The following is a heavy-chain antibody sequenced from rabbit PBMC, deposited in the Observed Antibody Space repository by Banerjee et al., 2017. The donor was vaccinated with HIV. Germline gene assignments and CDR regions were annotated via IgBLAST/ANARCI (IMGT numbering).Heavy chain of an antibody. CDR3: ARRAGYGDGGHFNL. CDR2: IYTGSSGT. Sequence: QSLEESGGDLVQPGASLTLTCKVSGFSFSSGHDMCWVRQAPGKGLEWIGCIYTGSSGTWYASWAKGRFTISKTSSTTVTLQMTSLTAADTAAYFCARRAGYGDGGHFNLWGQGTLVTVS. CDR1: GFSFSSGHD. J-gene: IGHJ4*01. V-gene: IGHV1S40*01. D-gene: IGHD2-1*01.